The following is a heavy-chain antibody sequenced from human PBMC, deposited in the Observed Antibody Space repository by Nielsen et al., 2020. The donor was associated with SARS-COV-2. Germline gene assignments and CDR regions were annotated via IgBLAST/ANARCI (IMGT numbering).Heavy chain of an antibody. D-gene: IGHD2-2*01. CDR3: TRDIVVVPAAPYYYYGMDV. Sequence: GESLKISCTASGFTFGDYAMSWVRQAPGKGLEWVGFIRSKAYGGTTEYAASVKGRFTISRDDSKSIAYLQMNSLKTEDTAVYYCTRDIVVVPAAPYYYYGMDVWGQGTTVTVSS. V-gene: IGHV3-49*04. CDR2: IRSKAYGGTT. CDR1: GFTFGDYA. J-gene: IGHJ6*02.